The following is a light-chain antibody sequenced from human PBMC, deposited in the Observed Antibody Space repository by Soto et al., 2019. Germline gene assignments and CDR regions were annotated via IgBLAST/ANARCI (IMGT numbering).Light chain of an antibody. CDR2: DAS. CDR3: QHYISHPYT. CDR1: QTTNTW. J-gene: IGKJ2*01. Sequence: DIQMTQFPSTLSASVGDRVTITCRASQTTNTWLAWYQQKPGTAPKLLSYDASSLEGGVPSRFSASGSGTEFTLTISSLQPDDLTTYYCQHYISHPYTFGQGTKVEIK. V-gene: IGKV1-5*01.